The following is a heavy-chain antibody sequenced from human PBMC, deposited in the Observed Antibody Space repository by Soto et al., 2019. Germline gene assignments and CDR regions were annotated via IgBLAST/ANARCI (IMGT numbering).Heavy chain of an antibody. D-gene: IGHD3-10*01. CDR2: IIPILDVA. CDR3: AQMWFGELWHGMDV. V-gene: IGHV1-69*02. J-gene: IGHJ6*02. Sequence: QLVQSGAEVKKPGSSVKVSCKASGGDFFSYTISWVRQAPGQGPEWMGTIIPILDVAKNAQKFQGRVAITEDKATSTVYMELRSLRSDDTAVYYCAQMWFGELWHGMDVWGQGTTITVSS. CDR1: GGDFFSYT.